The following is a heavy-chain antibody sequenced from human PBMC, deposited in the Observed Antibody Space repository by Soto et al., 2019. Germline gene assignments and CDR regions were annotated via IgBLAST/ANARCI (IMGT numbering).Heavy chain of an antibody. CDR2: INWNGGST. Sequence: EVQLVESGGGVVRPGGSLRLSCAASGFTFDDYGMSWVRQAPGKGLEWVSGINWNGGSTGYADSVKGRFTISRDNAKNSLYLQMNSLRAEDTALYYFARDRHDSSGYRVGSNAFDIWGQGTMVTVSS. J-gene: IGHJ3*02. CDR1: GFTFDDYG. CDR3: ARDRHDSSGYRVGSNAFDI. D-gene: IGHD3-22*01. V-gene: IGHV3-20*04.